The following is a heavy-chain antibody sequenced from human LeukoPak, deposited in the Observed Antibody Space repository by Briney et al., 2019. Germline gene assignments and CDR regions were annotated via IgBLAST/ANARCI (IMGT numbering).Heavy chain of an antibody. CDR1: GYTFTSYG. V-gene: IGHV1-18*01. CDR2: ISAYNGNT. CDR3: ARSVGATPIDAFDI. J-gene: IGHJ3*02. Sequence: ASVKVSCKASGYTFTSYGISWVRHGPGQGLEWLGCISAYNGNTNYAQKLQGRVTMTTDTSTSTAYMELRSLRSDDTAVYYCARSVGATPIDAFDIWGQGTMVTVSS. D-gene: IGHD1-26*01.